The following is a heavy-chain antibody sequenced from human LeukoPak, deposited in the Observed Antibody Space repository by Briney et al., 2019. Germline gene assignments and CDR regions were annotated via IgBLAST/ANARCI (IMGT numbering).Heavy chain of an antibody. CDR3: ARDGTAPGLYFDL. D-gene: IGHD6-13*01. J-gene: IGHJ4*01. Sequence: GGSLRLSCAASGFTFSSYAMHWVRQAPGKGLEWVASIRQDGGEKYYVDSVKGRFTISRDNAKNSLYLQMSSLRAEDTAVYYCARDGTAPGLYFDLWGQGTLVAVSS. CDR1: GFTFSSYA. CDR2: IRQDGGEK. V-gene: IGHV3-7*01.